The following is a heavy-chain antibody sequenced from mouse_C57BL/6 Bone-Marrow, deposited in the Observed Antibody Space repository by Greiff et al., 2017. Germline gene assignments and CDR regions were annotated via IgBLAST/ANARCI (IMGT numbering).Heavy chain of an antibody. V-gene: IGHV5-17*01. CDR3: ARRWLLPYAMDY. CDR2: ISSGSSTI. CDR1: GFTFSDYG. D-gene: IGHD2-3*01. J-gene: IGHJ4*01. Sequence: EVKLMESGGGLVKPGGSLKLSCAASGFTFSDYGMHWVRQAPEKGLEWVAYISSGSSTIYYADTVKGRFTISRDNAKNTLFLRMTSLRSEDTAMYYCARRWLLPYAMDYWGQGTSVTVSS.